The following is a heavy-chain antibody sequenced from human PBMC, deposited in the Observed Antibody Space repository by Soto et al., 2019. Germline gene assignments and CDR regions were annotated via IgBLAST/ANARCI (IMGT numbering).Heavy chain of an antibody. V-gene: IGHV1-69*02. CDR1: GGTFSSYT. J-gene: IGHJ6*03. CDR2: IIPILGIA. Sequence: ASVKVSCKASGGTFSSYTISWVRQAPGQGLEWMGRIIPILGIANYAQKFQGRVTITADKSTSTAYMELSSLRSEDTAVYYCATRTVTTYYYYYMDVWGKGTTVTVAS. D-gene: IGHD4-17*01. CDR3: ATRTVTTYYYYYMDV.